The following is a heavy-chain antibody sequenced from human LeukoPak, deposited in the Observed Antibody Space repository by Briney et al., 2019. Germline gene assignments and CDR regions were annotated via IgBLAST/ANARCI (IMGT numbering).Heavy chain of an antibody. CDR2: IYYSGST. CDR3: ARTSYGMDV. Sequence: TPSETLSLTCTVSGGSISSYYWSWIRHPPGKGLEWIGYIYYSGSTNYDPSLKSRVTISVDTSKNQFSLKLSSVTAADTAVYYCARTSYGMDVWGQGTTVTVSS. CDR1: GGSISSYY. V-gene: IGHV4-59*01. J-gene: IGHJ6*02.